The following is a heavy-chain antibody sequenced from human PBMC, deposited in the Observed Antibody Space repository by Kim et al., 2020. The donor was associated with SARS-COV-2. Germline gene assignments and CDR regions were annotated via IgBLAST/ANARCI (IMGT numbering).Heavy chain of an antibody. D-gene: IGHD3-22*01. CDR2: IIPILGIA. Sequence: SVKVSCKASGGTFSSYAISWVRQAPGQGLEWMGRIIPILGIANYAQKFQGRVTITADKSTSTAYMELSSLRSEDTAVYYCASTMIVVVTGDYMDVWGKGTTVTVSS. CDR1: GGTFSSYA. J-gene: IGHJ6*03. CDR3: ASTMIVVVTGDYMDV. V-gene: IGHV1-69*04.